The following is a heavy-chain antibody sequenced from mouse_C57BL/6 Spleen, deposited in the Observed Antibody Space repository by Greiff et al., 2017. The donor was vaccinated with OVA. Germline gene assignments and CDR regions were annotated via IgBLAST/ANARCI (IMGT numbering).Heavy chain of an antibody. CDR2: IDPSDSYT. J-gene: IGHJ2*01. CDR1: GYTFTSYW. Sequence: VQLQQSGAELVMPGASVKLSCKASGYTFTSYWMHWVKQRPGQGLEWIGEIDPSDSYTNYNQKFKGKSTLTVDKSSSTAYMQLRSLTSEDSAVYYCARLTTVVFDYWGQGTTLTVSS. V-gene: IGHV1-69*01. D-gene: IGHD1-1*01. CDR3: ARLTTVVFDY.